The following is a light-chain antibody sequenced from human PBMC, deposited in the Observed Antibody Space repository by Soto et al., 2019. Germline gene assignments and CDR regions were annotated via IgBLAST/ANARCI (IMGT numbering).Light chain of an antibody. V-gene: IGLV4-60*03. CDR1: SGHSNYT. J-gene: IGLJ3*02. CDR3: ETWDRNTHWV. CDR2: LQGSGTY. Sequence: QSVLTQSSSAFASLGSSVKLTCTLSSGHSNYTMAWHQQQPGKAPRFLMKLQGSGTYNKGSGVPDRFSGSSSGADRYLTISNLQSEDEADYYCETWDRNTHWVFGGGTQLTVL.